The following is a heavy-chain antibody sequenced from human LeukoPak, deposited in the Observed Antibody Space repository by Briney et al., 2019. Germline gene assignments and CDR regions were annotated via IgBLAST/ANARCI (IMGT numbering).Heavy chain of an antibody. CDR2: ISGNGGST. Sequence: PGGSLRLSCAASGFTFSSYAMNWVRQAPGKGLEWVSVISGNGGSTYYADSVKGRFTISRDNAKNSLYLQMNSLRAEDTAVYYCAREVRFLEWSTYYYYGMDVWGQGTTVTVSS. CDR3: AREVRFLEWSTYYYYGMDV. V-gene: IGHV3-23*01. D-gene: IGHD3-3*01. J-gene: IGHJ6*02. CDR1: GFTFSSYA.